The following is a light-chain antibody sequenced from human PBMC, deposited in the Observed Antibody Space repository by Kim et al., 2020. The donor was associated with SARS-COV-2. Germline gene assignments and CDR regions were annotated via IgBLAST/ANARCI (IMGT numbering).Light chain of an antibody. Sequence: GSPGERATLSCRARQSVSSNLAWYQQKPGQAPRLLIYGASTRATGIPARFSGSGSGTEFTLTISSLQSEDFAVYYCQQYTNWPKTFGQGTKVDIK. CDR2: GAS. CDR1: QSVSSN. V-gene: IGKV3-15*01. CDR3: QQYTNWPKT. J-gene: IGKJ1*01.